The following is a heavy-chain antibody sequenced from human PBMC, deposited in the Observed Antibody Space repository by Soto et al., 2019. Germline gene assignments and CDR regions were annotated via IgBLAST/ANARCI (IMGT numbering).Heavy chain of an antibody. D-gene: IGHD2-2*01. CDR1: GFTFSSYS. CDR2: ISSSSSYI. Sequence: GGSLRLSCAASGFTFSSYSMNWVRQAPGKGLEWVLSISSSSSYIYYADSVKGRFTISRDNAKNSLYLQMNSLRAEDTAVYYCASLFGLGYCSSTSCQNRYYYYYGMDVWGQGTTVTVSS. CDR3: ASLFGLGYCSSTSCQNRYYYYYGMDV. V-gene: IGHV3-21*01. J-gene: IGHJ6*02.